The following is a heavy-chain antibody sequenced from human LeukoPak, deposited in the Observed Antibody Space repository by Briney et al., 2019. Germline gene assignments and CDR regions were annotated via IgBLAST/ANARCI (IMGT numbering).Heavy chain of an antibody. Sequence: GGSLRLSCAASGFTFSDYYMSWIRQAPGKGLEWVSYISSSGSTIYYADSVKGRFTISRDNAKNSLYLQMNSLRAEDTAVYYCAREGDYDCWSGYYSTPRNYYYGMDVWGQGTTVTVSS. CDR2: ISSSGSTI. CDR1: GFTFSDYY. J-gene: IGHJ6*02. D-gene: IGHD3-3*01. CDR3: AREGDYDCWSGYYSTPRNYYYGMDV. V-gene: IGHV3-11*01.